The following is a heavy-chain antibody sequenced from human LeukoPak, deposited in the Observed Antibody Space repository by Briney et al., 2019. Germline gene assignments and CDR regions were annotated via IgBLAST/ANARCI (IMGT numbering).Heavy chain of an antibody. CDR3: ASSLDPKTFDY. CDR1: GGTFSSYA. J-gene: IGHJ4*02. CDR2: IIPIFGTA. D-gene: IGHD1-1*01. Sequence: ASVKVSCKASGGTFSSYAISWVRQAPGQGLEWMGGIIPIFGTANYAQKFQGRVTITADKSTSTAYMELSSPRSEDTAVYYCASSLDPKTFDYWGQGTLVTVSS. V-gene: IGHV1-69*06.